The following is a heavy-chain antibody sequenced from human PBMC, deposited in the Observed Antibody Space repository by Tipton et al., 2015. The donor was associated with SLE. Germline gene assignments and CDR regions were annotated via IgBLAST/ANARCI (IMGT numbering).Heavy chain of an antibody. CDR1: GGSFRGYY. D-gene: IGHD2-15*01. CDR2: INHSGST. CDR3: ASYPNCSGGSCYYYYGMDV. Sequence: GLVKPSETLSLTCAVYGGSFRGYYWSWIRQPPGKGLEWIGEINHSGSTNYNPSLKSRVTISVDTSKNQFSLKLSSVTAADTAVYYCASYPNCSGGSCYYYYGMDVWGQGTTVTVSS. V-gene: IGHV4-34*01. J-gene: IGHJ6*02.